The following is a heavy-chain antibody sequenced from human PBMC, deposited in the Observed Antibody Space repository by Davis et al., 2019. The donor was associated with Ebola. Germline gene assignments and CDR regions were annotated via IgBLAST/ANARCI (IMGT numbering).Heavy chain of an antibody. CDR1: GFTFSSYW. Sequence: GESLKISCAASGFTFSSYWMSWVRQAPGKGLEWVANIKQDGSEKYYVDSVKGRFTISRDNAKNSLYLQMNSLKTEDTAVYYCRSNFDYWGQGALVTVSS. CDR3: RSNFDY. CDR2: IKQDGSEK. V-gene: IGHV3-7*03. J-gene: IGHJ4*02.